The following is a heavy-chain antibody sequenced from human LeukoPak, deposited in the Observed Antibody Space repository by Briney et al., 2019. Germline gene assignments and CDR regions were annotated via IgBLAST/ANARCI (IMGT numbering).Heavy chain of an antibody. CDR1: GSTFRNYW. CDR2: ISSDGSST. D-gene: IGHD1-1*01. Sequence: PGGSLRLSCAASGSTFRNYWMHWVRQAPGKGLVWVSRISSDGSSTMYGGSVTGRFTISRDNAKNTLYLQMNSLRAEDTAVYYCARFWNYGMDVWGQGTTVTVSS. CDR3: ARFWNYGMDV. V-gene: IGHV3-74*03. J-gene: IGHJ6*02.